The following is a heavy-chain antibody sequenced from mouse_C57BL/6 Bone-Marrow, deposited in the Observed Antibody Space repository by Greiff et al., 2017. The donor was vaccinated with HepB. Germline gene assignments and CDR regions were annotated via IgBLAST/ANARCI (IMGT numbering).Heavy chain of an antibody. CDR3: ARRRVGYYGD. CDR1: GYTFTSYW. J-gene: IGHJ2*01. V-gene: IGHV1-69*01. D-gene: IGHD1-2*01. Sequence: QVQLQQPGAELVMPGASVKLSCKASGYTFTSYWMHWVKQRPGQGLEWIGEIDPSDSYTNYNQKFKGKSTLTVDKSSSTAYMQLSSLTSEDSAVYYCARRRVGYYGDWGQGTTLTVSS. CDR2: IDPSDSYT.